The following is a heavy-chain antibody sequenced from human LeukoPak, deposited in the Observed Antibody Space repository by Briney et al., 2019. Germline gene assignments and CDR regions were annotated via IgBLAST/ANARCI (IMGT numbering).Heavy chain of an antibody. CDR3: ARIDSGSYYVSPDDAFDI. V-gene: IGHV1-18*01. D-gene: IGHD1-26*01. J-gene: IGHJ3*02. CDR2: FIAYNGNT. CDR1: GYTFTSYG. Sequence: GASVKVSCKASGYTFTSYGISWVRHAPGQGLDWMGWFIAYNGNTNYAQKLQGRVTMTTDTSTSTAYMELRSLRSDDTAVYYCARIDSGSYYVSPDDAFDIWGQGTMVTVSS.